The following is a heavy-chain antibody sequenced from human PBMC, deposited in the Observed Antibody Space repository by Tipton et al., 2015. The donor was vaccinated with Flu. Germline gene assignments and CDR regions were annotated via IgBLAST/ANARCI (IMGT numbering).Heavy chain of an antibody. CDR1: GGSFSGYY. CDR2: IDDSGST. CDR3: ARRDYSNYVSEPKNWFHS. D-gene: IGHD4-11*01. V-gene: IGHV4-34*01. Sequence: TLSLTCAVYGGSFSGYYWSWIRQPPGKGLEWIGEIDDSGSTNYNPSLKSRVTISVDPSKNQFSLKLSSVTAADTAVYYCARRDYSNYVSEPKNWFHSWGQGTLVTVSS. J-gene: IGHJ5*01.